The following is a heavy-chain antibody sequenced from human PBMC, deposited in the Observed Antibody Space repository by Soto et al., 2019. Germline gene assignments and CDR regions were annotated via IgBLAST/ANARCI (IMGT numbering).Heavy chain of an antibody. CDR1: GYPFTTYG. Sequence: QVQLVQSGAEVKKPGASVKVSCRASGYPFTTYGITWVRQAPGQGLEWMGWISAYNGNTNNAQKFQGRVTMTTDTSTSKAYMELRSLTSDDTAVYYCARESSAISSNVGCCGQGTLVTVSS. CDR3: ARESSAISSNVGC. J-gene: IGHJ4*02. V-gene: IGHV1-18*01. D-gene: IGHD3-22*01. CDR2: ISAYNGNT.